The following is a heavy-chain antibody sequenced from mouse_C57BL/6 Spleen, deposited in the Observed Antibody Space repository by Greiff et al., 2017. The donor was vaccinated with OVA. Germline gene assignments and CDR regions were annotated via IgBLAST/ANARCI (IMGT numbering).Heavy chain of an antibody. V-gene: IGHV1-54*01. CDR2: INPGSGGT. D-gene: IGHD2-3*01. CDR3: ARSDGYYVAWFAY. Sequence: VKLMESGAELVRPGTSVKVSCKASGYAFTNYLIEWVKQRPGQGLEWIGVINPGSGGTNYNEKFKGKATLTADKSSSTAYMQLSSLTSEDSAVYFCARSDGYYVAWFAYWGQGTLVTVSA. CDR1: GYAFTNYL. J-gene: IGHJ3*01.